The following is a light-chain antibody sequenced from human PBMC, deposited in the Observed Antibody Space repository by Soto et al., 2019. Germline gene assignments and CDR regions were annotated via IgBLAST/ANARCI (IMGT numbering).Light chain of an antibody. CDR1: QSVSRY. J-gene: IGKJ5*01. Sequence: EIVLTQSPATLSMSPGERATLSCRASQSVSRYLAWYQQRPGQAPRLLIYDASNRATGIPARFSGSGSGTDFTLTISSLEPEDFVVYYCQQRSNWPPSITFGQGTRLEIK. CDR3: QQRSNWPPSIT. CDR2: DAS. V-gene: IGKV3-11*01.